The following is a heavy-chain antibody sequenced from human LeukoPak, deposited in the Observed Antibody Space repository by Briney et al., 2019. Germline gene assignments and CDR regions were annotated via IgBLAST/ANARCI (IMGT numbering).Heavy chain of an antibody. V-gene: IGHV1-3*01. CDR3: ARTLVATRPFDY. J-gene: IGHJ4*02. Sequence: ASVKVSCKASGYTFTSYAMHWVRQAPGQRLEWMGWINAGNGNTKYSQKFQGRVTITRDTSASTAYMELSSLRSEDTAVYYCARTLVATRPFDYWGQGTLVTVSS. CDR2: INAGNGNT. CDR1: GYTFTSYA. D-gene: IGHD5-12*01.